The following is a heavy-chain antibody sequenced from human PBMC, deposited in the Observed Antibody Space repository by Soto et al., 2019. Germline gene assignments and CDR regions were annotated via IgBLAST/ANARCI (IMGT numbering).Heavy chain of an antibody. V-gene: IGHV1-18*01. CDR1: GYTFSNYG. CDR2: ISAYNGKI. CDR3: ARASGGGVGTTSY. Sequence: QVQLVQSGAEVKKPGASAKVSCKASGYTFSNYGINWMRQVPGQGLEWMGWISAYNGKINYAQRFQGRVSLTTDTSTNTAYMELTRLRSDGTAVYYCARASGGGVGTTSYWGKGTLITVSS. D-gene: IGHD1-26*01. J-gene: IGHJ4*02.